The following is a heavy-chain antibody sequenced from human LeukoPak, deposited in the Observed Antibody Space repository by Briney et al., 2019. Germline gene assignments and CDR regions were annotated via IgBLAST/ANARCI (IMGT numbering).Heavy chain of an antibody. J-gene: IGHJ4*02. Sequence: PSETLSLTCTVSGDSIGSGSDYWGWVRQPPGKGLEWIGSFYYGGSTYYNPSLKSRVTISVDTSKNQFSLELSSVTASDTAIYYCTRLDYWGQGTLVTVSS. V-gene: IGHV4-39*01. CDR3: TRLDY. CDR1: GDSIGSGSDY. CDR2: FYYGGST.